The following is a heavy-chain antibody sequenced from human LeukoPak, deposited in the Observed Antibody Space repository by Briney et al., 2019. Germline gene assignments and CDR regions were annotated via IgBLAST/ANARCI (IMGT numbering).Heavy chain of an antibody. CDR2: ITPIFRTP. J-gene: IGHJ4*02. D-gene: IGHD5-12*01. CDR1: GGTFSSTT. V-gene: IGHV1-69*01. CDR3: ARGWLAETTVVTPYSY. Sequence: ASVKVSCKASGGTFSSTTINWARQAPGQGLEWMGGITPIFRTPNYAQKFQGRVTITAVESMSTAYMELSSLRSEDTAVYYCARGWLAETTVVTPYSYWGQGTLVTVSS.